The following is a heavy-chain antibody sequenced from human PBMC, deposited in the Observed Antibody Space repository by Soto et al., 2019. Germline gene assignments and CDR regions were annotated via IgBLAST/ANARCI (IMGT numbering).Heavy chain of an antibody. CDR3: ARAYWYSSDQRHFYYYYMDV. D-gene: IGHD6-19*01. CDR2: IIPIFGTA. V-gene: IGHV1-69*13. CDR1: GGTFSSYA. Sequence: SVKVSCKASGGTFSSYAISWVRQAPGQGLEWMGGIIPIFGTANYAQKFQGRVTITADESTSTAYMELSSLRSEDTAVYYCARAYWYSSDQRHFYYYYMDVSGKGTTVTVSS. J-gene: IGHJ6*03.